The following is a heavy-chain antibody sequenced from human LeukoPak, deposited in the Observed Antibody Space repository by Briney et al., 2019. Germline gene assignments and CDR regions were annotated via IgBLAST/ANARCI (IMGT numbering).Heavy chain of an antibody. D-gene: IGHD3-10*01. CDR1: GYTFTGYY. Sequence: ASVKVSCKASGYTFTGYYMHWVRQAPGQGLEWMGWINPNSGGTNYAQKFQGRATMTRDTSISTAYMELSRLRSDDTAVYYCARDTLFGELLPTGDYWGQGTLVTVSS. CDR2: INPNSGGT. CDR3: ARDTLFGELLPTGDY. V-gene: IGHV1-2*02. J-gene: IGHJ4*02.